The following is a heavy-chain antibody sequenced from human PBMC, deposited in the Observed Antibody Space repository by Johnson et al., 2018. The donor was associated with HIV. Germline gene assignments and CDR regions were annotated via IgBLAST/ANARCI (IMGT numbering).Heavy chain of an antibody. Sequence: QVQLVESGGGVVRPGGSLRLSCAASGFTFSSYAMHWVRQAPGKGLEWVAVISYDGSNKYYADSVKGRFTISRDNSKNTLYLQMNSLRAEDTAVYYCASSWFGELSYAFDIWGQGTMVTVSS. CDR1: GFTFSSYA. CDR3: ASSWFGELSYAFDI. D-gene: IGHD3-10*01. J-gene: IGHJ3*02. V-gene: IGHV3-30-3*01. CDR2: ISYDGSNK.